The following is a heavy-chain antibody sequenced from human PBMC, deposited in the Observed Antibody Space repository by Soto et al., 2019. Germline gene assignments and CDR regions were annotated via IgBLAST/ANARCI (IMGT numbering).Heavy chain of an antibody. CDR2: IYNAGTV. V-gene: IGHV4-38-2*01. CDR1: RYSIASRYY. Sequence: SENLSLTCALSRYSIASRYYWAWIRQSTGKGLDWLGSIYNAGTVSYNPSLNSRADLPPDTSKNHFSMKLTSVTAADTAVYYCARTFDDYGMDVWGQGTTVTV. CDR3: ARTFDDYGMDV. D-gene: IGHD3-9*01. J-gene: IGHJ6*02.